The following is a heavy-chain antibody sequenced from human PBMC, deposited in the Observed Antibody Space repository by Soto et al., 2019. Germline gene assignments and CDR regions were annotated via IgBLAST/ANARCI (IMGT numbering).Heavy chain of an antibody. CDR3: AGGSGWYIQQ. CDR2: IKQDGSAK. V-gene: IGHV3-7*01. D-gene: IGHD6-19*01. Sequence: EVQLVESGGGLVQPGGSLRLSCAASGFTFSSYWMNWVRQAPGKGLEWVANIKQDGSAKYYVDSVKGRFTISRDNAKNSLSLQMNSLRREDTAVYYCAGGSGWYIQQWAQGTLVTVSS. CDR1: GFTFSSYW. J-gene: IGHJ1*01.